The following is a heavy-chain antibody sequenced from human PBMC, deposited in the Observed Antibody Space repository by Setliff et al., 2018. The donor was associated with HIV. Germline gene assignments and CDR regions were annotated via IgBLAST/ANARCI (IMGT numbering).Heavy chain of an antibody. D-gene: IGHD3-22*01. V-gene: IGHV4-39*01. Sequence: SETLSVTCTVSGGSISSSSYYWGWIRQPPGKGLEWIGSIYSSGSTYYNPSLKSRVTISVDTSKNQFSLKLSSVTAADTAVYYCARPHSTIYYYVASDIWGQGTIVTVSS. CDR1: GGSISSSSYY. CDR3: ARPHSTIYYYVASDI. CDR2: IYSSGST. J-gene: IGHJ3*02.